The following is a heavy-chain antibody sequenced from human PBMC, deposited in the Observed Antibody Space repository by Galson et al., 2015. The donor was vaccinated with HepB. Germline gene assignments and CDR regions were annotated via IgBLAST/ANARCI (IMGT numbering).Heavy chain of an antibody. Sequence: SLRLSCAVSGFTFSSYAMHWVRQAPGKGLEWVAVISYDGSNKYYADSVKGRFTISRDNSKNTLYLQMNSLRAEDTAVYYCARETETYYDFWSGYPDYFDYWGQGTLVTVSS. CDR1: GFTFSSYA. CDR3: ARETETYYDFWSGYPDYFDY. J-gene: IGHJ4*02. V-gene: IGHV3-30-3*01. CDR2: ISYDGSNK. D-gene: IGHD3-3*01.